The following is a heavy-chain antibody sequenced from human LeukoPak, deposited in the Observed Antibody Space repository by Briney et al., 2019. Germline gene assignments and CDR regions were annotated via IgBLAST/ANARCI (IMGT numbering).Heavy chain of an antibody. CDR1: GSSFDDYG. Sequence: GRSLRPSCPAYGSSFDDYGIHWVRQPPGKCLEWVSGISWNSGSIGYADSVKGRFTISRDNAKNSLYLQMNSLRAEDMALYYCAKDTTPLASYFDYWGQGTLVTVSS. CDR2: ISWNSGSI. D-gene: IGHD5-12*01. V-gene: IGHV3-9*03. CDR3: AKDTTPLASYFDY. J-gene: IGHJ4*02.